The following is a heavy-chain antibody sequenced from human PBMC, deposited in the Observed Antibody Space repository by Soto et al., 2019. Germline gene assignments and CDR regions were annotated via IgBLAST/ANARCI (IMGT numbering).Heavy chain of an antibody. CDR3: ARQGFGPLHGLVDV. J-gene: IGHJ6*02. CDR1: GGSISSYY. V-gene: IGHV4-59*08. Sequence: QVQLQESGPGLVKPSETLSLSCTVSGGSISSYYWSWFRQSPGKRMEWIGYVHHSWGSSYNPSLQSRVAISLDTSKSHFSLKLTSVTATDTAVYYCARQGFGPLHGLVDVWGQGTTVTVSS. CDR2: VHHSWGS. D-gene: IGHD3-10*01.